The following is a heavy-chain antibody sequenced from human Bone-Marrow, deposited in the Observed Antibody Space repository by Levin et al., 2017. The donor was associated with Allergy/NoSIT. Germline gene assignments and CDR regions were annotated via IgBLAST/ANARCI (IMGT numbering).Heavy chain of an antibody. CDR3: AKDGGSVVTEANWFDP. J-gene: IGHJ5*02. V-gene: IGHV3-30*18. CDR1: GFTFSSYG. CDR2: ISYDGSNK. Sequence: GESLKISCAASGFTFSSYGMHWVRQAPGKGLEWVAVISYDGSNKYYADSVKGRFTISRDNSKNTLYLQMNSLRAEDTAVYYCAKDGGSVVTEANWFDPWGQGTLVTVSS. D-gene: IGHD4-23*01.